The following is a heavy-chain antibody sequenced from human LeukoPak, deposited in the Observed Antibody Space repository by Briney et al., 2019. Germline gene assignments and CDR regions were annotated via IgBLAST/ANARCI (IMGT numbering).Heavy chain of an antibody. D-gene: IGHD2-2*01. CDR1: GFTFTSSA. J-gene: IGHJ4*02. CDR3: AAVDIVVVPAADPLFDY. V-gene: IGHV1-58*01. CDR2: IVVGSGNT. Sequence: SVKVSCKASGFTFTSSAVQWVRQARGQRLEWIGWIVVGSGNTNYAQKFQERVTITRDMSTSTAYMELSSLRSEDTAVYYCAAVDIVVVPAADPLFDYWGQGTLVTVSS.